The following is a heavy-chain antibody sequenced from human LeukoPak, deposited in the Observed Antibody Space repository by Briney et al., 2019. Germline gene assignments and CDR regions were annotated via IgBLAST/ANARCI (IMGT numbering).Heavy chain of an antibody. CDR1: GGSISSSSYY. J-gene: IGHJ6*03. D-gene: IGHD1-14*01. CDR2: IHHSGRT. Sequence: PSETLSLTCTVSGGSISSSSYYWGWIRQPPGKGLEWIGSIHHSGRTYYNPSLKSRVTISVDTSKNQFSLKLSSVTAADTAVYYCARRNRYYYYYYMDVWGKGTTVTISS. CDR3: ARRNRYYYYYYMDV. V-gene: IGHV4-39*01.